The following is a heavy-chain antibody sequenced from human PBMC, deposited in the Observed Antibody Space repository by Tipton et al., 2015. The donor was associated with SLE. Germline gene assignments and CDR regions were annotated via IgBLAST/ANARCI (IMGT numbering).Heavy chain of an antibody. CDR3: ARGDWFDP. CDR1: GYTFTTYN. J-gene: IGHJ5*02. V-gene: IGHV1-8*01. Sequence: QLVQSGPEVKKPGASVKVSCKASGYTFTTYNINWVRQATGQGLEWMGWMNPNTGDTGYTEKFQGRVTLTRNTSITTAYMELSSLRFDDTVVYYCARGDWFDPWGQGTPVTVSS. CDR2: MNPNTGDT.